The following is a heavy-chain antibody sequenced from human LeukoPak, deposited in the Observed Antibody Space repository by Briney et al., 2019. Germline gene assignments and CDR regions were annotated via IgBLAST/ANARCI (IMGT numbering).Heavy chain of an antibody. CDR2: IYTSGST. CDR1: GGSISSGSYY. D-gene: IGHD2-21*01. J-gene: IGHJ5*02. Sequence: PSETLSLTCTVSGGSISSGSYYWSWIRQPAGKGLEWIGRIYTSGSTNYNPSLKSRVTISVDTSKNQFSLKLSSVTAADTAVYYCAREFPGVYWFDPWGQGTLVTVSS. CDR3: AREFPGVYWFDP. V-gene: IGHV4-61*02.